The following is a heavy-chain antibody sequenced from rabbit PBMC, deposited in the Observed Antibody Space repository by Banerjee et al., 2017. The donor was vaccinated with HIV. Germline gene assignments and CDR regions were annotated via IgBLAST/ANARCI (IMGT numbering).Heavy chain of an antibody. CDR2: IITSSGST. V-gene: IGHV1S43*01. Sequence: QEQLEESGGDLVKPEGSLTLTCTASGFSFSSKYVMCWVRQAPGKGLEVVACIITSSGSTWYASWVNGRFTISESTSLNTVDLKMTSLTVADTATYFCARDSAGREDFNLWGPGTLVTVS. D-gene: IGHD4-2*01. J-gene: IGHJ4*01. CDR1: GFSFSSKYV. CDR3: ARDSAGREDFNL.